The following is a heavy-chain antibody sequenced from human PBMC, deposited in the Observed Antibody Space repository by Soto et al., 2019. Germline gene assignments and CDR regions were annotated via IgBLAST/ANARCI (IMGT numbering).Heavy chain of an antibody. J-gene: IGHJ6*02. Sequence: SVEVSCKASGYTFNSYYIHGVRQAPGPGLEWMGGMIPIFGTANYSQKFQGRVTITADESTSTAYMELSSLRAEDTAVYYCAIYPSVVVVAASENYLRMYVWGQGTTVTVSS. V-gene: IGHV1-69*13. D-gene: IGHD2-15*01. CDR1: GYTFNSYY. CDR3: AIYPSVVVVAASENYLRMYV. CDR2: MIPIFGTA.